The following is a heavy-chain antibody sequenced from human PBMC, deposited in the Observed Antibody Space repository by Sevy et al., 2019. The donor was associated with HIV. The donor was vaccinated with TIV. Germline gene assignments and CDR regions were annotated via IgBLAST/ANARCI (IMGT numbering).Heavy chain of an antibody. V-gene: IGHV4-39*01. CDR3: ARRSVHNLRLGFAFDI. J-gene: IGHJ3*02. Sequence: SETLSLTCTVSGGSISSSSYYWGWIRQPPGKGLEWIGSIYYSGSTYYNPSLKSRVTISVDTSKNQFSLKLSSVTAADTAVYYCARRSVHNLRLGFAFDIWGQGTMVTVSS. D-gene: IGHD2-21*01. CDR1: GGSISSSSYY. CDR2: IYYSGST.